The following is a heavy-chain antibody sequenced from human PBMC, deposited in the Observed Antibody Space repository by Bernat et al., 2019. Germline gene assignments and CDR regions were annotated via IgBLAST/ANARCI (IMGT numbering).Heavy chain of an antibody. D-gene: IGHD4-17*01. CDR3: ARERAVTRNFDY. J-gene: IGHJ4*02. CDR2: ISYDGSNK. V-gene: IGHV3-30*01. CDR1: GFTFSSYA. Sequence: QVQLVESGGGLVKPGGSLRLSCAASGFTFSSYAMHWVRQAPGKGLEWVAVISYDGSNKYYADSVKGRFTISRDNSKNTLYLQMNSLRAEDTAVYYCARERAVTRNFDYWGQGTLITVSS.